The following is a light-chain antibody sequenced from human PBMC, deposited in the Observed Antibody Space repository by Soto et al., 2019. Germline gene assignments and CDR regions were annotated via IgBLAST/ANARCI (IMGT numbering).Light chain of an antibody. Sequence: ETVLTQSPATLPLSPGERATLSCRASQSVSSYLAWYQQKPGQAPRLLIYDASNRATGIPARFSGSGSGTDFTLTISSLEPEDFAVYYCQQRSNWPITFGQGTRLEI. CDR1: QSVSSY. V-gene: IGKV3-11*01. CDR2: DAS. CDR3: QQRSNWPIT. J-gene: IGKJ5*01.